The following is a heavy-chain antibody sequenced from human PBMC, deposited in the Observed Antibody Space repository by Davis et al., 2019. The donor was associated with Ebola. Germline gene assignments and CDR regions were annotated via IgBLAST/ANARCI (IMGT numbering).Heavy chain of an antibody. Sequence: ASVKVSCKASGYTFTSYDTNWVRQASGQGLEWRGWMNPSSGNTGYAQKLQGRVTMTTDTSTSTAYMELRSLRSDDTAVYYCARDRIERGFDWLLGYYYGMDVWGKGTTVTVSS. V-gene: IGHV1-8*01. CDR1: GYTFTSYD. J-gene: IGHJ6*04. CDR2: MNPSSGNT. CDR3: ARDRIERGFDWLLGYYYGMDV. D-gene: IGHD3-9*01.